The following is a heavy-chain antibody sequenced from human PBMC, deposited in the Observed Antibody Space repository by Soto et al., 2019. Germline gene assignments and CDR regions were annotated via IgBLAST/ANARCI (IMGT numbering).Heavy chain of an antibody. CDR1: GFSFSSYA. D-gene: IGHD1-7*01. CDR3: ARGKNWNSNNDFDY. J-gene: IGHJ4*01. Sequence: GGSLRLSCAASGFSFSSYAMHWVRQAPGKGLEWVAVISHDGSTKYYADSVKGRFTTSRDNSKNTLYLQMNSLRAENTAVYYCARGKNWNSNNDFDYWGHGTLVTVSS. V-gene: IGHV3-30-3*01. CDR2: ISHDGSTK.